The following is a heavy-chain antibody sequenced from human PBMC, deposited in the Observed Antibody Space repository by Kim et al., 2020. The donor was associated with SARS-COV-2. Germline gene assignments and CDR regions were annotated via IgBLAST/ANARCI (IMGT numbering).Heavy chain of an antibody. CDR2: ISWNGVSI. CDR1: GFTFNDFA. CDR3: AKGHGGSFYYYGLEV. J-gene: IGHJ6*04. D-gene: IGHD3-10*01. Sequence: GGSLRLSCLTSGFTFNDFAIHWVRQAPGKGLEWVSGISWNGVSIGYADSLRGRFIISRDNAKKSAYLEIDSLRTEDTALYYCAKGHGGSFYYYGLEVWGKGTTVTVSS. V-gene: IGHV3-9*01.